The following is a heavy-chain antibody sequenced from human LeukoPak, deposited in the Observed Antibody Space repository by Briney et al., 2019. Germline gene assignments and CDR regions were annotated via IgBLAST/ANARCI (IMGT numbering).Heavy chain of an antibody. Sequence: SGGSLRLSCAASGFTFSSYSMNWVRQAPGKGLEWVSYISSSGSTIYYADSVKGRLTISRDNAKNTLYLQMNSLRVEDTAVYYCAGGRIWGSGTNDYWGQGTLVTVSS. D-gene: IGHD7-27*01. V-gene: IGHV3-48*01. CDR3: AGGRIWGSGTNDY. J-gene: IGHJ4*02. CDR1: GFTFSSYS. CDR2: ISSSGSTI.